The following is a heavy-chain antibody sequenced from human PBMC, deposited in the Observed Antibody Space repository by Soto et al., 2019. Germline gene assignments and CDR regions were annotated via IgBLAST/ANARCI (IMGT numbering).Heavy chain of an antibody. J-gene: IGHJ4*02. CDR1: GFSLTTGVG. CDR3: AHRRHRAYYGSSNYYIDS. CDR2: IYWSDEK. D-gene: IGHD3-22*01. Sequence: QITLKESGPTLVRPTQTLTLTCTFSGFSLTTGVGVTWIRQPPGKAPEWLALIYWSDEKRYSPSLKSRLTITKDTSKNQVVLIMTNVDPVDTATYYCAHRRHRAYYGSSNYYIDSWGQGTLVTVSS. V-gene: IGHV2-5*01.